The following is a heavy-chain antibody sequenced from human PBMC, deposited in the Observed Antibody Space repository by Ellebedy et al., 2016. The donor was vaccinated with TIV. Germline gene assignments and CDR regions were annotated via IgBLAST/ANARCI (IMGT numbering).Heavy chain of an antibody. CDR2: IYPPDSDT. Sequence: PGGSLRLSCQASGDSFDSYWIGWVRQMPGKGLEWMGIIYPPDSDTNYSTSFQGQVTISGDKSISTAYLQWSSLKASDTAMYDCARHGVRSNVAWFDPWGQGTLVTVSS. V-gene: IGHV5-51*01. CDR1: GDSFDSYW. D-gene: IGHD2-8*01. J-gene: IGHJ5*02. CDR3: ARHGVRSNVAWFDP.